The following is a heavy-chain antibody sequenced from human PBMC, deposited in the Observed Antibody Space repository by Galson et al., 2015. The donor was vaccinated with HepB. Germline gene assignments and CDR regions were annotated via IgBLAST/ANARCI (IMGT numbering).Heavy chain of an antibody. CDR3: TTDSVDSYGGPYYYYYGMDV. D-gene: IGHD5-18*01. J-gene: IGHJ6*02. Sequence: SLRLSCAASGFTFSNAWMSWVRLAPGKGLEWLGRIKSKTEGGTTDYAAPVKGRFTISRDDSKNTLYLQMNSLKTEDTAVYYCTTDSVDSYGGPYYYYYGMDVWGQVTTVTVSS. CDR2: IKSKTEGGTT. CDR1: GFTFSNAW. V-gene: IGHV3-15*01.